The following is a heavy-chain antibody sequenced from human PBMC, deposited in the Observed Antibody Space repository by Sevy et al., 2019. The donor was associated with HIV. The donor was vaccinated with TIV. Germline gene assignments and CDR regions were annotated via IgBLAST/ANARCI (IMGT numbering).Heavy chain of an antibody. J-gene: IGHJ6*02. D-gene: IGHD4-17*01. CDR1: GFTFSSYW. CDR3: ARENLAVTTFRDYYYYGMDV. CDR2: IKQDGSEK. Sequence: GGSLRLSCAASGFTFSSYWMSWVRQAPGKGLEWVANIKQDGSEKYYVDSVKGRFTISRDNAKNSLYLQMNSLRGEDTAVYYCARENLAVTTFRDYYYYGMDVWGQGTTVTVSS. V-gene: IGHV3-7*01.